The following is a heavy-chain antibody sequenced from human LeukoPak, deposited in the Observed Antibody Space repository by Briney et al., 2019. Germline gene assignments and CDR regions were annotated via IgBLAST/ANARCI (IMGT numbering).Heavy chain of an antibody. V-gene: IGHV4-61*05. CDR2: ISDIGSI. CDR3: AGHHPRNTVDF. CDR1: GGSISSSSYY. D-gene: IGHD2-8*02. J-gene: IGHJ4*02. Sequence: SETLSLTCTVSGGSISSSSYYWGWIRQPPGKGLEWIAYISDIGSINYNPSLKSRVTISLETSKNQFSPKLSSVTAADTAVYYCAGHHPRNTVDFWGQGTLVTVPS.